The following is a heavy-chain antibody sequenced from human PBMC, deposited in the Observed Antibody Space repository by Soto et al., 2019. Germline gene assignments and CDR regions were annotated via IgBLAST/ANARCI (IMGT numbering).Heavy chain of an antibody. Sequence: VPLVESGGDLVQPGGSLRLSCAASGFTVSGNYMSWVRQAPGKGLECVSVIYGDDSTYYADSVKGRFTISRDNAKNTLYLQMNSLRVEDTATYFCARDTHTGWRFDYWGQGTLATVSS. V-gene: IGHV3-66*01. CDR1: GFTVSGNY. D-gene: IGHD6-19*01. CDR2: IYGDDST. J-gene: IGHJ4*02. CDR3: ARDTHTGWRFDY.